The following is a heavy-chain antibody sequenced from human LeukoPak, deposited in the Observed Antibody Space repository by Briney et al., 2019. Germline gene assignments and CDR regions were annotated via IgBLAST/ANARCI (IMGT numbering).Heavy chain of an antibody. J-gene: IGHJ6*02. D-gene: IGHD5-18*01. Sequence: ASMKVSCKASGYTFTGYYMHWVRQAPGQGLEWMGWINPNSGGTNYAQKLQGRVTMTRDTSISTAYMELSRLRSDDTAVYYCARDGYTAIYYYGMDVWGQGTTVTVSS. V-gene: IGHV1-2*02. CDR1: GYTFTGYY. CDR3: ARDGYTAIYYYGMDV. CDR2: INPNSGGT.